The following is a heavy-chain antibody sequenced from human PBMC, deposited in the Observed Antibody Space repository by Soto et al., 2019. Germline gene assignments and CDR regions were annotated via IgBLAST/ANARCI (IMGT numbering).Heavy chain of an antibody. Sequence: GESLTISCKVSGYSFAGYWITWVLQKPGKGLEWMGRIDPSDSQTYYSPSFRGHVTISVTKSITTVFLQWSSLRASDTAMYYCARQIHDSDTGPNFQYYFDSWGQGTPVTVSS. CDR2: IDPSDSQT. CDR3: ARQIHDSDTGPNFQYYFDS. CDR1: GYSFAGYW. J-gene: IGHJ4*02. D-gene: IGHD5-18*01. V-gene: IGHV5-10-1*01.